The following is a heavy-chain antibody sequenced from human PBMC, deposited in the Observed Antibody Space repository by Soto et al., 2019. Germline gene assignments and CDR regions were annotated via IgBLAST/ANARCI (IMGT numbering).Heavy chain of an antibody. D-gene: IGHD2-21*01. CDR3: ASHAHTDCIDHFDY. J-gene: IGHJ4*02. CDR1: GGSISSTNW. V-gene: IGHV4-4*02. CDR2: IHHSGGT. Sequence: PSETLSLTCAVSGGSISSTNWWSWVLQPPGKGLEWIGEIHHSGGTNYNPSLKSRVTISVDKSKNQSSLKLTSVTTADTSLYYYASHAHTDCIDHFDYSGQGT.